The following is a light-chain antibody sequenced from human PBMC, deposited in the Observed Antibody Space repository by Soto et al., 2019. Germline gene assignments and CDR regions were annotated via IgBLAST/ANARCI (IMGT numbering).Light chain of an antibody. CDR3: QLWNSSSDQGV. J-gene: IGLJ3*02. CDR2: YDS. CDR1: NIGINA. V-gene: IGLV3-21*04. Sequence: ELTQPPSVSVAPEKTATITCGGDNIGINAVHWYQQKPGQAPLLVVYYDSDRPSGIPERFSGSTSGNTATLTISRVEAGDEADYYCQLWNSSSDQGVFGGGTKLTVL.